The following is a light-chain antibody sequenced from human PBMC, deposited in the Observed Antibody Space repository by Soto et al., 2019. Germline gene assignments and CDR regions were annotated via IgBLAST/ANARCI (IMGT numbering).Light chain of an antibody. Sequence: QSALTQPASVSGSPGQSITISCTGTSSDFGGYNFVSWYQHRPGKAPKLMIYEVSNRPSGVSNRFSGSKSGNTASLTISGLQAEEEADYYCRSYTRSRILYVFGTGTKVTVL. CDR3: RSYTRSRILYV. J-gene: IGLJ1*01. CDR1: SSDFGGYNF. V-gene: IGLV2-14*01. CDR2: EVS.